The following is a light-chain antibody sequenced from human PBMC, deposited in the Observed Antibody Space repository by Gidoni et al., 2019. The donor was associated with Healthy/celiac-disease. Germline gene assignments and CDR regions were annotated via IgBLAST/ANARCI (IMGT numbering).Light chain of an antibody. CDR1: PSISSW. Sequence: DIQLTQSPSTLSASVGDRVTITCRASPSISSWLDWYQQKPGKAPKLLIYKASSLESGVPSRFSGSGSGTEFTLTISSLQPDDFATYYCQQYNSLWTFGQGTKVEIK. V-gene: IGKV1-5*03. J-gene: IGKJ1*01. CDR2: KAS. CDR3: QQYNSLWT.